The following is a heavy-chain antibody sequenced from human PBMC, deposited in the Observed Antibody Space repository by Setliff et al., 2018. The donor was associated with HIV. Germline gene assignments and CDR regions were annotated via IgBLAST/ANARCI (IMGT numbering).Heavy chain of an antibody. CDR3: ARSRGLGELSLFSSTLVPDFDY. D-gene: IGHD3-16*02. J-gene: IGHJ4*02. CDR1: GFTVSSNY. Sequence: PGGSLRLSCAASGFTVSSNYMSWVRQAPGKGLEWVSVIYSGGSTYYADSVKGRFTISRDNSKNTLYLQMNSLRAEDTAVYYCARSRGLGELSLFSSTLVPDFDYWGQGTLVTVSS. V-gene: IGHV3-66*02. CDR2: IYSGGST.